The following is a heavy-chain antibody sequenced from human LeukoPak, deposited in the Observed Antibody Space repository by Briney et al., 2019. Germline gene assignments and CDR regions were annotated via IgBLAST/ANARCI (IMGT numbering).Heavy chain of an antibody. CDR2: IYYSGST. CDR1: GGSISSYY. Sequence: PSETLSLTCTVSGGSISSYYWSWIRQPPGKGLEWIGYIYYSGSTNYNPSLKSRVTISVDTSKNQFSLKLSSVTAADTAVYYCARHEVVVVAATRRGGAFDIWGQGTMVTVSS. V-gene: IGHV4-59*08. J-gene: IGHJ3*02. CDR3: ARHEVVVVAATRRGGAFDI. D-gene: IGHD2-15*01.